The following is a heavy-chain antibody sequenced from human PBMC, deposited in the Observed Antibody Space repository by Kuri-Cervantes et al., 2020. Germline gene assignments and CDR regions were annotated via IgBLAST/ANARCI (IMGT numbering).Heavy chain of an antibody. CDR2: ISYDGETK. CDR1: GFTFSYYP. CDR3: ARVFSSGWNYFDY. V-gene: IGHV3-30*04. J-gene: IGHJ4*02. Sequence: GSLRPSCAASGFTFSYYPLHWVRQAPGKGLEWVAVISYDGETKEYADSVKGRFTISRDDSKNTVHLQMNSLRAEDTAVYYCARVFSSGWNYFDYWGQGTLVTVSS. D-gene: IGHD6-19*01.